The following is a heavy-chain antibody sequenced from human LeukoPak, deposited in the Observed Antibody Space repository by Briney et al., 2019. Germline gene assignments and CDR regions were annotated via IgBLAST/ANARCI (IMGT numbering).Heavy chain of an antibody. D-gene: IGHD3-22*01. CDR3: ARGGYSAKPRNYDSSGFNTGGAFDI. V-gene: IGHV3-30-3*01. CDR2: ISYDGSNK. Sequence: GGSLRLSCAASGFTFSSYAMHWVRQAPGKGLEWVAVISYDGSNKYYADSVKGRFTISRDNSKNTLYLQMNSLRAEDTAVYYCARGGYSAKPRNYDSSGFNTGGAFDIWGQGTMVTVSS. J-gene: IGHJ3*02. CDR1: GFTFSSYA.